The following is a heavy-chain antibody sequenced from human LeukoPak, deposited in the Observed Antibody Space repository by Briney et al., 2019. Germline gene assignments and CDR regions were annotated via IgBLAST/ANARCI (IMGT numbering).Heavy chain of an antibody. J-gene: IGHJ4*02. CDR1: GSTFSRYW. Sequence: PGGSLRLSCAASGSTFSRYWMHWVRHAPGKGLVGVSRINSDGSSTSYADSVKGRFTISRDNAKNTLYLQMNSLRAEDTAVYYCARDRGGYFDYWGQGTPVSVSS. D-gene: IGHD3-16*01. CDR3: ARDRGGYFDY. V-gene: IGHV3-74*01. CDR2: INSDGSST.